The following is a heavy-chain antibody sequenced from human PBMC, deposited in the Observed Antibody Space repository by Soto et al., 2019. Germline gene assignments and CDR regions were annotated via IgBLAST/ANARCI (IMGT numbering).Heavy chain of an antibody. Sequence: GGSLRLSCAASVLTFNSYAMSWLCQAPGQGLAWVSAISESGGSTYYADAVTGRFTISRDNSKNTLYLQMNSLRAEDTAVYYCARKPDFWSGYAHDYYYGMDVWGQGTTVTVSS. CDR3: ARKPDFWSGYAHDYYYGMDV. CDR1: VLTFNSYA. D-gene: IGHD3-3*01. V-gene: IGHV3-23*01. CDR2: ISESGGST. J-gene: IGHJ6*02.